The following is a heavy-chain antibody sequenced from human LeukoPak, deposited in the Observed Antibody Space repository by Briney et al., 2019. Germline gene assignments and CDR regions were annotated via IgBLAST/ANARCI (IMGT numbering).Heavy chain of an antibody. CDR3: AKCGYWNDALYYHGMDV. CDR1: GFTFSSYA. Sequence: GGSQRLSCAVSGFTFSSYAMSWVRQAPGKGLEWVSGISNSGGSTYYADSVKARFTISRDISKDTLFLQMNSLRAEDTAVYYCAKCGYWNDALYYHGMDVWGQGTTVTVSS. J-gene: IGHJ6*02. V-gene: IGHV3-23*01. CDR2: ISNSGGST. D-gene: IGHD1-1*01.